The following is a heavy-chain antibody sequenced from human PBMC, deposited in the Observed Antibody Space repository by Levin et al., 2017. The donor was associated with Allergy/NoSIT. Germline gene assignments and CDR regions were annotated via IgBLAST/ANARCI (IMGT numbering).Heavy chain of an antibody. V-gene: IGHV3-11*05. Sequence: SGGSLRLSCAASGFTFSEHYINWVRQAPGKGLEWVSYISGSSSYSDYADSVKGRFTISRDNANDSVFLQMNSLSAEDTAIYYCARGGFPPQRPPTDYHGMDVWGQGTTVTVSS. CDR3: ARGGFPPQRPPTDYHGMDV. D-gene: IGHD3-22*01. CDR2: ISGSSSYS. CDR1: GFTFSEHY. J-gene: IGHJ6*02.